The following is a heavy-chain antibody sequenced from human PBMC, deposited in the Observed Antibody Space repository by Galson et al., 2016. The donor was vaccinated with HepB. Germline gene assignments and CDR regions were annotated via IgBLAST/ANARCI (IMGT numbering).Heavy chain of an antibody. CDR2: INFDGSST. D-gene: IGHD1-26*01. J-gene: IGHJ4*02. V-gene: IGHV3-74*01. CDR3: ARVDGGGGYFSGTFDY. CDR1: GFTFSAYW. Sequence: SLRLSCAASGFTFSAYWMHWVRQAPGKGLVWVSRINFDGSSTNYADSVKGRFTISRDNAKNTLYLQMNSLRVDDPAVYCCARVDGGGGYFSGTFDYWGQGSLVTVSS.